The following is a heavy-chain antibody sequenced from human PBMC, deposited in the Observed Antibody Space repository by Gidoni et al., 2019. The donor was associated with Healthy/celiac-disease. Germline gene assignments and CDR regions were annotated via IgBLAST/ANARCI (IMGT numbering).Heavy chain of an antibody. J-gene: IGHJ4*02. CDR3: ARDSTYYYDSSGYSLYFDY. Sequence: QVQLQESGPGLVKPSQTLSLTCTVSGGSISSGGYYWSWIRPHPGKGLEWIGYIYYSGSTYYNPSLKSRVTISVDTSKNQFSLKLSSVTAADTAVYYCARDSTYYYDSSGYSLYFDYWGQGTLVTVSS. V-gene: IGHV4-31*03. D-gene: IGHD3-22*01. CDR2: IYYSGST. CDR1: GGSISSGGYY.